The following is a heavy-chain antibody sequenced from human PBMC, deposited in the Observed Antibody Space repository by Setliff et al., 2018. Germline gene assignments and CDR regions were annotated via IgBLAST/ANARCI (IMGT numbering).Heavy chain of an antibody. Sequence: ASVKVSCKASGYSLNTYGISWVRQAPGQGLEWMGWISTYNGNTKYAQKFQGRVTMTRDTSITTAYMDLTSLRSDDTAVYYCARTPPNRGLSNGWYVDYWGQGALVTVSS. V-gene: IGHV1-18*01. CDR3: ARTPPNRGLSNGWYVDY. CDR2: ISTYNGNT. J-gene: IGHJ4*02. CDR1: GYSLNTYG. D-gene: IGHD6-19*01.